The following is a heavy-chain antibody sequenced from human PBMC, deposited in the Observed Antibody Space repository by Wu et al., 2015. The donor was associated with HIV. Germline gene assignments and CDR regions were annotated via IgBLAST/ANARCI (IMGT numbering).Heavy chain of an antibody. CDR3: ARSDGLVDGGNSGYDS. V-gene: IGHV1-8*01. CDR2: MNPNSGST. J-gene: IGHJ4*02. D-gene: IGHD4-23*01. CDR1: GYIFNSYD. Sequence: QVQLVQSGAEVKKPGASVRVSCKASGYIFNSYDINWVRQTPGQGLEWMGWMNPNSGSTGYAQKFQGRVTITADESTRTGYMELSSLKSEDTAVYYCARSDGLVDGGNSGYDSWGQGTLVTVSS.